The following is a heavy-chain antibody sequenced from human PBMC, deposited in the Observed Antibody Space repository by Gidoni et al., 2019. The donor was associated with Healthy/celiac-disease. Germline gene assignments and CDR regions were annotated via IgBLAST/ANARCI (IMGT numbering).Heavy chain of an antibody. Sequence: EVQLLESGGGLVQSGRSLRLSCTASGFTFGDYAMCWVRQAPGQGLEWVGFIRSKAYGGTTEYAASVKGRFTISRDDSKSIAYLQMNSLKTEDTAVYYCTARVQWLVLWGQGTLVTVSS. CDR3: TARVQWLVL. CDR1: GFTFGDYA. J-gene: IGHJ4*02. CDR2: IRSKAYGGTT. D-gene: IGHD6-19*01. V-gene: IGHV3-49*04.